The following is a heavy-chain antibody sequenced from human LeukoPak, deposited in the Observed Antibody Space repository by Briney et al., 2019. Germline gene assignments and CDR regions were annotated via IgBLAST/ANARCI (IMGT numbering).Heavy chain of an antibody. CDR2: ISYDGSNK. CDR3: ARVPMVRGVIRNWFDP. CDR1: GITFSSYA. Sequence: PGGSLRLSCAASGITFSSYAMHWVRQAPGKGLEWVAVISYDGSNKYYADSVKGRFTISRDNSKNTLYLQMNSLRAEDTAVYYCARVPMVRGVIRNWFDPWGQGTLVTVSS. J-gene: IGHJ5*02. V-gene: IGHV3-30*04. D-gene: IGHD3-10*01.